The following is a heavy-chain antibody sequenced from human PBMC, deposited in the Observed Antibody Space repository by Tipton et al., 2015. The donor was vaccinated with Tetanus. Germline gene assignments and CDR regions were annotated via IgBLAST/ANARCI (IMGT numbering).Heavy chain of an antibody. CDR1: GDSISSGGPY. J-gene: IGHJ5*02. D-gene: IGHD3-16*01. V-gene: IGHV4-31*03. CDR3: VKFEYRTSFAS. CDR2: IHHTGST. Sequence: TLSLTCTVSGDSISSGGPYWSWIRQFPGKGLEWMGYIHHTGSTYYNPSLKTRITLSVDTSKNQFSLKLTSVTAGDSAVYFCVKFEYRTSFASWGQGALGTVSS.